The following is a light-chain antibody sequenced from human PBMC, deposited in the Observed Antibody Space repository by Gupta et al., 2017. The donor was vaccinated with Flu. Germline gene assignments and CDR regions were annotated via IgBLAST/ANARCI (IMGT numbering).Light chain of an antibody. CDR3: QVWDSYSEQGV. CDR2: DDS. Sequence: SYLLTQPPSVSVAPGQPARITCGGNIIERKSVHWYQQKPGQAPVLVVEDDSDRPSGVPERFAGSNSVNTATRNITRVEAGDEADDDCQVWDSYSEQGVFGGGTKLTV. V-gene: IGLV3-21*02. CDR1: IIERKS. J-gene: IGLJ3*02.